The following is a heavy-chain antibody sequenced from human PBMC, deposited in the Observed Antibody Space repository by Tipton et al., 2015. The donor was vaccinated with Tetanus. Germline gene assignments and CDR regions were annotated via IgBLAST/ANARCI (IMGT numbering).Heavy chain of an antibody. D-gene: IGHD3-16*01. Sequence: QLVQSGAEVKKPGASVKVSCKASGYTFTGYYMHWVRQAPGQGLEWMGWINPNSGGTNYAQKFQGRVTMTRDTSISTAYMELSRLRSDDTAVYYCARDQGPSTEYYDYVWGADYWGQGTLVTVSS. V-gene: IGHV1-2*02. CDR1: GYTFTGYY. CDR2: INPNSGGT. J-gene: IGHJ4*02. CDR3: ARDQGPSTEYYDYVWGADY.